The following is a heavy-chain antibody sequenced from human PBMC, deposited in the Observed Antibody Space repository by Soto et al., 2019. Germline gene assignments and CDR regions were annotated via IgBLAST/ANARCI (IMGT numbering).Heavy chain of an antibody. CDR1: GYIFTSYY. CDR3: SRVDPGETSPFDH. Sequence: GASVKVSCKASGYIFTSYYIHWVRQAPGQGLEWMGWINPFDGSRMFAQSFQGRVTMTRDTSTSTVYMEVSSLRSEDTAVYYCSRVDPGETSPFDHWGQGTLVTVPS. D-gene: IGHD3-10*01. V-gene: IGHV1-46*03. CDR2: INPFDGSR. J-gene: IGHJ4*02.